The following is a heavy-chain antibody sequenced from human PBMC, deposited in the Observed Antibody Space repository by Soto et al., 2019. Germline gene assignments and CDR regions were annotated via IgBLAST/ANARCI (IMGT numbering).Heavy chain of an antibody. CDR2: ISYDGSNK. CDR3: LRCITGTTFGWFDP. D-gene: IGHD1-7*01. J-gene: IGHJ5*02. Sequence: QVQLVESGGGVVQPGRSLRLSCAASGFTFSSYAMHWVRQAPGKGLEWVAVISYDGSNKYYADSVKGRFTISRDNSKNTLYLQMNSLRAEDTAVYYCLRCITGTTFGWFDPWGQGTLVTVSS. V-gene: IGHV3-30-3*01. CDR1: GFTFSSYA.